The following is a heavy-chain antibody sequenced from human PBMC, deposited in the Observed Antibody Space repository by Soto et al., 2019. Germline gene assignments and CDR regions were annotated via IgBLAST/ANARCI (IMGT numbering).Heavy chain of an antibody. CDR1: GGSISGYY. D-gene: IGHD1-7*01. CDR3: ARVVEKNYVDP. V-gene: IGHV4-59*01. CDR2: IYYTGST. Sequence: SETLSLTCTVSGGSISGYYWSWIPQPPGKGLEWIGYIYYTGSTYYNPSLKSRVTISLDTSRNQFSLKLTSVTAADTAVYYCARVVEKNYVDPWGQGTLVTVSS. J-gene: IGHJ5*02.